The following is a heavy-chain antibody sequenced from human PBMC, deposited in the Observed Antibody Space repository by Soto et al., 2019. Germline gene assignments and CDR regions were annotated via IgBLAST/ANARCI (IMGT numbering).Heavy chain of an antibody. Sequence: QVQLVQSGAEVKKPGSSVKVSCKASGGTFSSYAISWVRQAPGQGLEWMGGIIPIFGTANYAQKFQGRVTITADETTRNAYMELRSLRSEDPGVYYTARDGPPMVRGVSNCFDPWGQGTLVTVSS. V-gene: IGHV1-69*12. CDR1: GGTFSSYA. CDR3: ARDGPPMVRGVSNCFDP. D-gene: IGHD3-10*01. CDR2: IIPIFGTA. J-gene: IGHJ5*02.